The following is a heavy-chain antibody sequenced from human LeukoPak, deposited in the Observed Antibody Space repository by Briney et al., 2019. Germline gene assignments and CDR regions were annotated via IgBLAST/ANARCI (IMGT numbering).Heavy chain of an antibody. Sequence: SETLSLTCTVSGGSISSGVYYWSWIRQHPGKGLEWIGYIYYSGSTYYNPSLKSRVTISVDTSKNQFSLKLSSVTAADTAVYYCARVALSYGDYGAFDIWGQGTMVTVSS. CDR1: GGSISSGVYY. J-gene: IGHJ3*02. D-gene: IGHD4-17*01. CDR2: IYYSGST. V-gene: IGHV4-31*03. CDR3: ARVALSYGDYGAFDI.